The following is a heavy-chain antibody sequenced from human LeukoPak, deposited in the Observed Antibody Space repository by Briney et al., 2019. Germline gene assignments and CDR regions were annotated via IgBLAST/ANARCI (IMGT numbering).Heavy chain of an antibody. Sequence: SETLSLTCTVSGGSISSYYWSWIRQPPGKGLEWIGYIYYSGSTNYNPSLKSRVTISVDTSKNQFSLKLSSVTAADTAVYYCARSGSSSWYLSVWGQGTLVTVSS. CDR3: ARSGSSSWYLSV. CDR2: IYYSGST. V-gene: IGHV4-59*01. J-gene: IGHJ4*02. D-gene: IGHD6-13*01. CDR1: GGSISSYY.